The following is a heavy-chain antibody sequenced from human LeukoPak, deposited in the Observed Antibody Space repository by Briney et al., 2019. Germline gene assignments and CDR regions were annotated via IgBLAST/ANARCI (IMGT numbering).Heavy chain of an antibody. V-gene: IGHV4-59*12. CDR2: IYYSGST. Sequence: SETLSLTCTVSGGSISSYYWSWIRQPPGKGLEWIGYIYYSGSTNYKPSVKSRVTISVDTSKNQFSLKLSSVTAADTAVYYCARVRSSGYYYFDYWGQGTLVTVSS. CDR3: ARVRSSGYYYFDY. J-gene: IGHJ4*02. CDR1: GGSISSYY. D-gene: IGHD3-22*01.